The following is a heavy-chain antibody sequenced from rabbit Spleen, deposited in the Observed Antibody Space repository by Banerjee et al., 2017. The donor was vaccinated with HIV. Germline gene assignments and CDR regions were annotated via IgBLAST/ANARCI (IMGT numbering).Heavy chain of an antibody. J-gene: IGHJ4*01. CDR3: ARGAYDSTTGYYDGYYFIL. CDR2: IYTGNVKT. Sequence: QEQLVESGGGLVKPGGSLALTCKASGFSFSNKAVMCWVRQAPGKGLEWIGCIYTGNVKTYYASWAKGRFTISKTSSTTVTLQMTSLTVADTATYFCARGAYDSTTGYYDGYYFILWGQGTLVTVS. CDR1: GFSFSNKAV. D-gene: IGHD1-1*01. V-gene: IGHV1S45*01.